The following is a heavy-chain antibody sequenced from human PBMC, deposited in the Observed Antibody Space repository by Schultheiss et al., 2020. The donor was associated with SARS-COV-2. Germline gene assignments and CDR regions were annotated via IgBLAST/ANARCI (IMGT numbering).Heavy chain of an antibody. CDR2: INHSGST. V-gene: IGHV4-34*01. J-gene: IGHJ3*02. CDR3: AVGTQGRGAFDI. CDR1: GGSISSYY. D-gene: IGHD1-26*01. Sequence: SQTLSLTCTVSGGSISSYYWSWIRQPPGKGLEWIGEINHSGSTNYNPSLKSRVTISVDTSKNQFSLKLSSVTAADTAVYYCAVGTQGRGAFDIWGQGTMVTVSS.